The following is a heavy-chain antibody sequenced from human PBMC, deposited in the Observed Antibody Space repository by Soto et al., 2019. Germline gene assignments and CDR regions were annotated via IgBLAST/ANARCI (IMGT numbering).Heavy chain of an antibody. CDR2: ISWNSGSI. J-gene: IGHJ4*02. CDR1: GFTFDDYA. Sequence: ESGGGLVPPGRSLRLSCAASGFTFDDYAMHWVRQAPGKGLEWVSGISWNSGSIGYADSVKGRFTISRDNAKNSLYLQMNSLRAEDTALYYCAKSRHYDFWSGYFDYWGQGTLVTVSS. V-gene: IGHV3-9*01. D-gene: IGHD3-3*01. CDR3: AKSRHYDFWSGYFDY.